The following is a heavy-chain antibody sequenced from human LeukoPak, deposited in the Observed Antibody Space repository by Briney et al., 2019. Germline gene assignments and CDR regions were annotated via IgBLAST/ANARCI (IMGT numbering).Heavy chain of an antibody. CDR2: INPNSGGT. CDR3: ASARGGWQLFDY. V-gene: IGHV1-2*06. Sequence: ASVKASCKASGYTFTGYYMHWVRQAPGQGLEWMGRINPNSGGTNYAQKFQGRVTMTRDTSISTAYMELSRLRSDDTAVYYCASARGGWQLFDYWGQGTLVTVSS. J-gene: IGHJ4*02. D-gene: IGHD6-19*01. CDR1: GYTFTGYY.